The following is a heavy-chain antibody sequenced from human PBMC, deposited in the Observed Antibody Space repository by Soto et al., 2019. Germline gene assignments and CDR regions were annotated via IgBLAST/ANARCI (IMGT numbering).Heavy chain of an antibody. V-gene: IGHV4-31*03. CDR3: ARERYTAPYYFDY. Sequence: PSETLSLTCTVSGGSISSGGYYWSWIRQHPGKGLEWIGYIYYSGSTYYNPSLKSRVTISVDTSKNQFSLKLSSVTAADTAVYYCARERYTAPYYFDYWGQGTLVTVSS. CDR2: IYYSGST. D-gene: IGHD5-18*01. J-gene: IGHJ4*02. CDR1: GGSISSGGYY.